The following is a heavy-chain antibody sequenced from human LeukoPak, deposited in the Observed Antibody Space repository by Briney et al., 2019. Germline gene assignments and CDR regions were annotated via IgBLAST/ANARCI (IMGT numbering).Heavy chain of an antibody. CDR1: GITLSNYG. Sequence: GGSLRHSCAVSGITLSNYGMSWVRPAPGKGLEWVAGLSGSGGGASYADSVQGRFTISRDNPKNTLYLQMNSLRAEDTAVYFCAKRGVVIRVFLVGFHKEAYYFDSWGQGALVTVSS. CDR2: LSGSGGGA. V-gene: IGHV3-23*01. D-gene: IGHD3-10*01. J-gene: IGHJ4*02. CDR3: AKRGVVIRVFLVGFHKEAYYFDS.